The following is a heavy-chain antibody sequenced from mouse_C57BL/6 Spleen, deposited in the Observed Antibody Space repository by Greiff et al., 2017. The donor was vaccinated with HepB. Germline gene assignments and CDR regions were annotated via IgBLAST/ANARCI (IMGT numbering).Heavy chain of an antibody. Sequence: VQLQQSGTELVKPGASVKLSCKASGYTFTSYWMHWVKQRPGQGLEWIGNINPSNGGTNYNEKFKSKATLTVDKSSSTAYMQLSSLTSEDSAVYYCAREEVRTGTLDYWGQGTTLTVSS. J-gene: IGHJ2*01. CDR2: INPSNGGT. V-gene: IGHV1-53*01. CDR3: AREEVRTGTLDY. CDR1: GYTFTSYW. D-gene: IGHD4-1*01.